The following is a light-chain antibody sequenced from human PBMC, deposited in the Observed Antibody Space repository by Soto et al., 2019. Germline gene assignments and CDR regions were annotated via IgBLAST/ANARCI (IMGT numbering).Light chain of an antibody. CDR2: KAS. J-gene: IGKJ1*01. CDR3: QHYNSYSEA. Sequence: DMQMTQSPSTLSGSVGDRDTIACRSSQTISSWLAWYQQKPGKAPKLLIYKASTLKSGVPSRFSGSGSGTEFTLTISSLQPDDFATYYCQHYNSYSEAFGQGTMVDI. CDR1: QTISSW. V-gene: IGKV1-5*03.